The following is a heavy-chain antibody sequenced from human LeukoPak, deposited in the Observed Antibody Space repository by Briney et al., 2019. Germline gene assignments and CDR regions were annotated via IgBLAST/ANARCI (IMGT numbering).Heavy chain of an antibody. CDR2: INSDGSST. CDR1: GFTFSSYW. V-gene: IGHV3-74*01. D-gene: IGHD1-26*01. J-gene: IGHJ5*02. CDR3: ARDRIARDRFDP. Sequence: PVGSLRLSCAASGFTFSSYWMHWVRQAPGKGLVWVSRINSDGSSTSYADSVKGRFTISRDNAKNTLYLQMNSLRAEDTAVYYCARDRIARDRFDPWGQGTLVTVSS.